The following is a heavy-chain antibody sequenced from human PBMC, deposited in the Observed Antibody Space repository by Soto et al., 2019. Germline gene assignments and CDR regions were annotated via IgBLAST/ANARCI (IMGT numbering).Heavy chain of an antibody. Sequence: EVQLLQSGGGLVQPGGSLRLSCAASGFTFSSYAMSWVRQTPGKGLEWVSTISGTGGSTYYPDSVKGRFTISRDNSKNKVYLQMNSLRAEYAAVYYCAKEMTSGYYLFDYWGQGTLVTVSS. CDR3: AKEMTSGYYLFDY. CDR2: ISGTGGST. D-gene: IGHD3-22*01. CDR1: GFTFSSYA. V-gene: IGHV3-23*01. J-gene: IGHJ4*02.